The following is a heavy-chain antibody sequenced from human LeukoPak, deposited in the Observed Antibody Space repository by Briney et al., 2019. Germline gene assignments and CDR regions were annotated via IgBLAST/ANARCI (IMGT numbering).Heavy chain of an antibody. J-gene: IGHJ3*02. CDR3: ARSGRGSGDAFDI. D-gene: IGHD1-26*01. Sequence: GGSLRLSCAASGFTFSSYGMHWVRQAPGKGLEWVAVIWYDGSNKYYADPVKGRFTISRDNSKNTLYLQMNSLRAEDTAVYYCARSGRGSGDAFDIWGQGTMVTVSS. V-gene: IGHV3-33*01. CDR1: GFTFSSYG. CDR2: IWYDGSNK.